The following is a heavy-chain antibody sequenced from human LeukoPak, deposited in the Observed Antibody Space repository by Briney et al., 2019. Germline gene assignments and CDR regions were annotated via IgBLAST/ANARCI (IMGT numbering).Heavy chain of an antibody. CDR1: GFTFSSYG. D-gene: IGHD6-13*01. CDR2: IWYDGSNK. J-gene: IGHJ4*02. CDR3: ARASSWYFGFDY. Sequence: LPGGSLRLSCAASGFTFSSYGMHWVRQAPGKGLEWVAVIWYDGSNKYYADSVKGRFTISRDNSKNTLYLQMNSLRAEDTAVYYCARASSWYFGFDYWGQGTLVTVSS. V-gene: IGHV3-33*01.